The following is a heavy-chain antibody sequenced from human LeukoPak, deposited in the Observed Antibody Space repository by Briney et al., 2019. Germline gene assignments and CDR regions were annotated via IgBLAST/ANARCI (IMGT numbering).Heavy chain of an antibody. CDR1: GYTFTSYD. V-gene: IGHV1-8*03. D-gene: IGHD1-14*01. Sequence: ASVKVSCKASGYTFTSYDINWVGQATGQGLEWRGWMNPNSGNTGYAQKFQGRVTITRNTSISTAYMELSSLRSEDTAVYYCARGWVYRTNINWFDPWGQGTLVTVSS. J-gene: IGHJ5*02. CDR2: MNPNSGNT. CDR3: ARGWVYRTNINWFDP.